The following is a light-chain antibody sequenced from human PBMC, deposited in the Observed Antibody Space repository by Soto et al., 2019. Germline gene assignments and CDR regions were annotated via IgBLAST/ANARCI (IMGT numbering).Light chain of an antibody. Sequence: GDRVTITCRASQSISSWLAWYQQKPGKAPKLLIYDASSLESGVPSRFSGSGSGSEFTLTISSLQPDHFATYYCQQYNSYWTFGQGTKVEIK. CDR2: DAS. CDR3: QQYNSYWT. CDR1: QSISSW. J-gene: IGKJ1*01. V-gene: IGKV1-5*01.